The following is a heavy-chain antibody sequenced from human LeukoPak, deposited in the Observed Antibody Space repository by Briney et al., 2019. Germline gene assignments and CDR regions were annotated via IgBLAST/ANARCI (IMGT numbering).Heavy chain of an antibody. V-gene: IGHV3-53*01. CDR2: IYSGGGT. CDR1: GFIVSSNY. J-gene: IGHJ3*02. Sequence: GGSLRLSCAAFGFIVSSNYMSWVRQAPGKGLEWVSVIYSGGGTDYADSVKGRFSISRDNSKNTLFLQMNSLRAEDTAVYYCASNVAVPGTFVFDIWGQGTVVTVSS. D-gene: IGHD6-13*01. CDR3: ASNVAVPGTFVFDI.